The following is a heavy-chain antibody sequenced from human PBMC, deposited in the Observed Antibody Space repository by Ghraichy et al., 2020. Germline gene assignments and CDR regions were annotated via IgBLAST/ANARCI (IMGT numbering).Heavy chain of an antibody. J-gene: IGHJ4*02. V-gene: IGHV1-18*04. Sequence: ASVKVSCKASGYTFTSYGISWVRQAPGQGLEWMGWISAYNGNTNYAQKLQGRVTMTTDTSTSTAYMELRSLRSDDTAVYYCARAVPYDYVWGSYLSSHYFDYWGQGTLVTVSS. CDR2: ISAYNGNT. CDR3: ARAVPYDYVWGSYLSSHYFDY. CDR1: GYTFTSYG. D-gene: IGHD3-16*02.